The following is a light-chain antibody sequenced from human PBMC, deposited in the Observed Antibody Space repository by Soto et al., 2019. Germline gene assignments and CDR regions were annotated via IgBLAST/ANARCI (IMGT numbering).Light chain of an antibody. CDR2: DNY. CDR3: GTLDSILDTVV. CDR1: SSNIGGNY. V-gene: IGLV1-51*01. Sequence: QSVLAQAPSISAAPGQKVTISCSGSSSNIGGNYVSWYQHVPRTAPKLLIYDNYKRASGSPDRFSASKSGTSATLGITGLHTGDEADYYCGTLDSILDTVVFGGGTKLTVL. J-gene: IGLJ2*01.